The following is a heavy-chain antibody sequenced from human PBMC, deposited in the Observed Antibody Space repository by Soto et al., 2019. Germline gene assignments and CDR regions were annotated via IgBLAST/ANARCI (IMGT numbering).Heavy chain of an antibody. CDR1: GGTFSTYI. V-gene: IGHV1-69*08. J-gene: IGHJ3*02. CDR2: IIPIPDIT. D-gene: IGHD3-3*01. CDR3: ARDRITTRGDAFDI. Sequence: QVQLVQSGAEVRKPGSSVKVSCKAPGGTFSTYIISWVRQAPGQGLEWMGRIIPIPDITNYAQKFQGRVTVTADRSTSTAYMEMTSLNSEDTAVYYCARDRITTRGDAFDIWGQGTMVTVSS.